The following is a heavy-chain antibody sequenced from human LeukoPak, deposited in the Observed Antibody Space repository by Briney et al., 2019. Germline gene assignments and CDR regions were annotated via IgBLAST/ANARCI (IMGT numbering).Heavy chain of an antibody. Sequence: SGGSLRLSCAASGFTFSSYEMNWVRQAPGKGLEWVSYISSRGSTIYYADSVKGRFTISRDNAKNSLYLQMNSLRAEDTAVYYCARDLEGAYYFDYWGQGTLVTVSS. CDR3: ARDLEGAYYFDY. CDR1: GFTFSSYE. CDR2: ISSRGSTI. J-gene: IGHJ4*02. V-gene: IGHV3-48*03.